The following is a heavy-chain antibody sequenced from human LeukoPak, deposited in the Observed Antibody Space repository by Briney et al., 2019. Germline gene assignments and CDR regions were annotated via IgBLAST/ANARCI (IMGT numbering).Heavy chain of an antibody. V-gene: IGHV3-21*01. CDR2: ISSHKTYI. Sequence: GGSLRLSCAASGFTFSSYSMNWVRQAPGKGLEWVSYISSHKTYIYYADSVKDRCTISRDNAKISLYLQVNSLRAEDTAVYYCAGIGVAGQFDYWGQGTLVTVFS. CDR1: GFTFSSYS. J-gene: IGHJ4*02. CDR3: AGIGVAGQFDY. D-gene: IGHD6-19*01.